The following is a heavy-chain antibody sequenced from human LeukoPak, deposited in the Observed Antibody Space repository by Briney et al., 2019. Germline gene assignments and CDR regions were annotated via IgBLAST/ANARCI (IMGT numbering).Heavy chain of an antibody. Sequence: SETQSLTCTVSGGSISSYYWSWIRQPPGKGLEWIGYIFYSGSTKYNPSLKSRVTISVDTSKNQFSLKLSSVTAADTAVYYCARVGDGYNYYYFDSWGQGTLVTVSS. CDR2: IFYSGST. J-gene: IGHJ4*02. CDR1: GGSISSYY. D-gene: IGHD5-24*01. CDR3: ARVGDGYNYYYFDS. V-gene: IGHV4-59*01.